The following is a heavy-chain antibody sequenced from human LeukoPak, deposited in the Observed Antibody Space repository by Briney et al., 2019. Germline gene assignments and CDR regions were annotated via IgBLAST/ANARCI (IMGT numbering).Heavy chain of an antibody. CDR1: GFTFSSYS. Sequence: GGSLRLSCAASGFTFSSYSMNWVRQAPGKGLEWVSYISSSSSTIYYADSVKGRFTISRDNAKNSLYLQMNSLRDEDTAVYYCATERYYYDSSGYYSDYWGQGTLVTVSS. J-gene: IGHJ4*02. D-gene: IGHD3-22*01. V-gene: IGHV3-48*02. CDR2: ISSSSSTI. CDR3: ATERYYYDSSGYYSDY.